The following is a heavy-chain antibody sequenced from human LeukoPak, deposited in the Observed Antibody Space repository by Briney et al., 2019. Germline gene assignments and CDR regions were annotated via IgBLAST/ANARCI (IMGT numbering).Heavy chain of an antibody. J-gene: IGHJ4*02. D-gene: IGHD3-10*01. CDR1: GGSISSGGYY. Sequence: PSQTLSLTCTVSGGSISSGGYYWSWIRQPPGKGLEWIGYIYHSGSTYYNPSLKSRVTISVDRSKNQFSLKLSSATAADTAVYYCARDYPNYYGSGSYDYWGQGTLVTVSS. CDR2: IYHSGST. V-gene: IGHV4-30-2*01. CDR3: ARDYPNYYGSGSYDY.